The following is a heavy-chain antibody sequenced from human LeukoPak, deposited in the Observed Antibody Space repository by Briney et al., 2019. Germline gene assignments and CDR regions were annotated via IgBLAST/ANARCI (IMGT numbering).Heavy chain of an antibody. CDR1: GFTFSSYA. Sequence: GRPLRLSCAASGFTFSSYAMYWVRQAPGKGLEWVTVISYDGNNKYYADSVRGRFTISRDNAKNSLYLHMNSLRAEDTAVYYCASAVVVTASPYYFDYWGQGTLVTVSS. J-gene: IGHJ4*02. D-gene: IGHD2-21*02. V-gene: IGHV3-30-3*01. CDR2: ISYDGNNK. CDR3: ASAVVVTASPYYFDY.